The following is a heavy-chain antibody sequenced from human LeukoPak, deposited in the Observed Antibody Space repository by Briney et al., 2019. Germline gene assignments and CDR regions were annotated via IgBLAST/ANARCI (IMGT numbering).Heavy chain of an antibody. D-gene: IGHD6-13*01. CDR1: GYSISSGYY. CDR3: GSCYYYYYMDV. V-gene: IGHV4-38-2*01. J-gene: IGHJ6*03. CDR2: IYHSGST. Sequence: PSETLSLTCAVSGYSISSGYYWGWIRQPPGKGLEWVGSIYHSGSTYYNPSLKSRVTISVGTSKNQFSLKLSSVTAADTAVYYCGSCYYYYYMDVWGKGTTVTVSS.